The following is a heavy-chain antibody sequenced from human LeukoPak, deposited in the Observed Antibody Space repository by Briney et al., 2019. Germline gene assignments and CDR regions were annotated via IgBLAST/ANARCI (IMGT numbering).Heavy chain of an antibody. Sequence: PGGSLRLSCAASGFTFSSYAMSWVRQAPGKGLEWVAVISYDGSNKYYADSVKGRFTISRDNSKNTLYLQMNSLRAEDTAVYYCAKDLHDSSGPLQLYYYYYGMDVWGQGTTVTVSS. CDR2: ISYDGSNK. V-gene: IGHV3-30*18. J-gene: IGHJ6*02. D-gene: IGHD3-22*01. CDR3: AKDLHDSSGPLQLYYYYYGMDV. CDR1: GFTFSSYA.